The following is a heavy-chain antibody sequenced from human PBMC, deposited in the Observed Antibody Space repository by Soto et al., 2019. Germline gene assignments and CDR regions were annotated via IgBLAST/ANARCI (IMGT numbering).Heavy chain of an antibody. CDR2: IKQDGSEK. J-gene: IGHJ4*02. CDR1: GFTFSNDW. Sequence: GSLRLSCAASGFTFSNDWMSWVRQAPGKGLEWVATIKQDGSEKYYVDSVKGRFTVSRDNAKNSLYLQMNSLRAEDTAVYYCARGDYFDRRFDFWGQGTLVTVSS. D-gene: IGHD3-9*01. V-gene: IGHV3-7*03. CDR3: ARGDYFDRRFDF.